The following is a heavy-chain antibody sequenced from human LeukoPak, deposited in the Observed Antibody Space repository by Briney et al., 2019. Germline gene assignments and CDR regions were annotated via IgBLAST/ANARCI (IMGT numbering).Heavy chain of an antibody. CDR3: ARPPHYDILTGYVTVPYYMDV. CDR1: SGSISSSSYY. CDR2: IYYSGST. D-gene: IGHD3-9*01. Sequence: SETLSLTCTVSSGSISSSSYYWGWIRQPPGKGLEWIGSIYYSGSTYYNPSLKSRVTISVDTSKNQFSLKLSSVTAADTAVYYCARPPHYDILTGYVTVPYYMDVWGKGTTVTVSS. V-gene: IGHV4-39*01. J-gene: IGHJ6*03.